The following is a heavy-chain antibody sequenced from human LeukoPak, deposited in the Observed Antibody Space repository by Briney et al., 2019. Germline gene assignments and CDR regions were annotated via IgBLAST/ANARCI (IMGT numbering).Heavy chain of an antibody. D-gene: IGHD3-16*01. CDR2: ISYDGSNK. J-gene: IGHJ1*01. CDR3: ARGLYMEAGFRGTPVFQH. V-gene: IGHV3-30*03. CDR1: GFTFSSYG. Sequence: GGSLRLSCAASGFTFSSYGMHWVRQAPGKGLEWVAVISYDGSNKYHADSVKGRFTISRDNSKNTLYLQMNSLRAEDTAVYYCARGLYMEAGFRGTPVFQHWGQGTLVTVSS.